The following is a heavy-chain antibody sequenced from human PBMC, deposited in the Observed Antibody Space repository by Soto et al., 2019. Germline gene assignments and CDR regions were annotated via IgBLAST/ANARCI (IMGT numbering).Heavy chain of an antibody. J-gene: IGHJ5*02. V-gene: IGHV4-39*07. D-gene: IGHD3-10*01. CDR1: GGSISSSSYY. CDR3: ARVWFGESSWFDP. Sequence: SETLSLTCTVSGGSISSSSYYWDWIRQPPGKGLEWIGSIYYNPSLKSRVTTSLDRSKNQFSLNLSSVTAADTAVYYCARVWFGESSWFDPWGQGTLVTVSS. CDR2: IYY.